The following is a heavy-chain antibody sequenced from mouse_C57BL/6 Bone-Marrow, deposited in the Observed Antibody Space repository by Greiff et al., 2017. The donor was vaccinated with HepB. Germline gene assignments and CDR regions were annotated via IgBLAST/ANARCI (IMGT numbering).Heavy chain of an antibody. CDR3: ARGYDWCAY. V-gene: IGHV1-52*01. J-gene: IGHJ3*01. CDR1: GYTFTRYW. D-gene: IGHD2-2*01. CDR2: IDPSDSET. Sequence: QVQLQQPGAELVRPGSSVKLSCKASGYTFTRYWLHWVKQRPTQGLEWIGNIDPSDSETHYNQKFKDKATLTVDKSSSTAYMQLSSLTSEDSAVYYCARGYDWCAYWGQGTLVTVSA.